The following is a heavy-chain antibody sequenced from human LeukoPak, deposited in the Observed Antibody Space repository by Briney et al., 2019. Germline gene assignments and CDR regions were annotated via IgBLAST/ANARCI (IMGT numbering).Heavy chain of an antibody. J-gene: IGHJ6*03. CDR3: ARVQKTGAGRSYYYYYMDV. D-gene: IGHD1-26*01. CDR1: GGSISSGYY. CDR2: IYHSGST. Sequence: PSETLSLTCTVSGGSISSGYYWGWIRQPPGKGLEWIGSIYHSGSTYYNPSLKSRVTISVDTSKNQFSLKLSSVTAADTAVYYCARVQKTGAGRSYYYYYMDVWGKGTTVTVSS. V-gene: IGHV4-38-2*02.